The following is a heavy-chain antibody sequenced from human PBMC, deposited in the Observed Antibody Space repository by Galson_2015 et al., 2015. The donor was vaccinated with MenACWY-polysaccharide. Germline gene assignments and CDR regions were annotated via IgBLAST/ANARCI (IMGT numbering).Heavy chain of an antibody. V-gene: IGHV3-30*02. CDR1: GFTFSMYG. CDR2: IRHDGGYR. Sequence: SLRLSCAASGFTFSMYGIHWVRQAPGKGLEWVAFIRHDGGYRYYADSVGGQFTISRDNSRNTAFLQMSSLKTADTAVYYCAKVEEASGLITSFADYWGQGTLVTVSS. CDR3: AKVEEASGLITSFADY. D-gene: IGHD2-2*01. J-gene: IGHJ4*02.